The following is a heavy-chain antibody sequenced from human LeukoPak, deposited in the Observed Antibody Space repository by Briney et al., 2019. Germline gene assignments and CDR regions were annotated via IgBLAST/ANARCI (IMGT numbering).Heavy chain of an antibody. CDR2: ISYDGSYK. Sequence: PGGSLRLSCAASGFTFSRHAMHWVRQAPGKGLEGVVLISYDGSYKYYADSVKGRFTISRDNSKNMLYLQLNNLRAEGTAMYYCAKEAAAPSYYYYGLDVWGQGTTVTVSS. J-gene: IGHJ6*02. V-gene: IGHV3-30*04. CDR3: AKEAAAPSYYYYGLDV. D-gene: IGHD6-13*01. CDR1: GFTFSRHA.